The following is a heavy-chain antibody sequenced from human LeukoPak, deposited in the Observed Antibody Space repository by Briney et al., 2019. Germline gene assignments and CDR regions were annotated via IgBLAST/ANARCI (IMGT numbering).Heavy chain of an antibody. V-gene: IGHV3-33*01. CDR1: GFTFSSYG. CDR2: IWYDGSNK. Sequence: PGGSLRLSCAASGFTFSSYGMHWVRQAPGKGLEWVAVIWYDGSNKYYADSVKGRFTISRDNSKNTLYLQMNSLRAEDTAVYYCARDPIVGATSPLNWFDPWGQGTLVTVSS. CDR3: ARDPIVGATSPLNWFDP. J-gene: IGHJ5*02. D-gene: IGHD1-26*01.